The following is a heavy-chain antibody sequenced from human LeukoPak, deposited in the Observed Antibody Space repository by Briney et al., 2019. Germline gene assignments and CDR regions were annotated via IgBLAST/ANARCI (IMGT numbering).Heavy chain of an antibody. CDR2: ISAYNGYT. J-gene: IGHJ4*02. D-gene: IGHD2-2*01. CDR1: GYTFTSYG. CDR3: ARERVPYCTITSCYGVRRY. V-gene: IGHV1-18*01. Sequence: VASVKVSCKASGYTFTSYGISWVRQAPGQGLEWMGWISAYNGYTNYAQKLQGRVSMTTDTSTSTAYMELRSLRSDDTAVYYCARERVPYCTITSCYGVRRYWGQGTLVTVSS.